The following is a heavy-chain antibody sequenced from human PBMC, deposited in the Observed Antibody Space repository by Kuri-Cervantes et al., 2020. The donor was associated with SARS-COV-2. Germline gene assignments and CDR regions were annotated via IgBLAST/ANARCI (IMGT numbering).Heavy chain of an antibody. J-gene: IGHJ5*02. Sequence: SQTLSLTCAVSGYSISSGYYWGWIRQPPGKGLEWIGSIYHSGSTYYNPSLKSRVTISVDTSKNQFSPKLSSVTAADTAVYYCARLKRGSNWFDPWGQGTLVTVSS. CDR2: IYHSGST. CDR1: GYSISSGYY. D-gene: IGHD2-15*01. V-gene: IGHV4-38-2*01. CDR3: ARLKRGSNWFDP.